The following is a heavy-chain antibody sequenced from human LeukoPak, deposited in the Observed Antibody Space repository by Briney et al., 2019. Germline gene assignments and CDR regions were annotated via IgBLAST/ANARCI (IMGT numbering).Heavy chain of an antibody. CDR1: GGSFSGYY. CDR2: INHSGST. D-gene: IGHD6-19*01. CDR3: ARRGRFGRSGWYGGRPDAPRFWFDP. Sequence: SETLSLTCAVYGGSFSGYYWSWIRQPPGKGLEWIGEINHSGSTNYNPPLKSRVTISVDTSKNQFSLKLSSVTAADTAVYYCARRGRFGRSGWYGGRPDAPRFWFDPWGQGTLVTVSS. J-gene: IGHJ5*02. V-gene: IGHV4-34*01.